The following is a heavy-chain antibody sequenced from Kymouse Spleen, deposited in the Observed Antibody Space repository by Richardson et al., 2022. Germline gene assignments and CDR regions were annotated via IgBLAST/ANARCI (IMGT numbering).Heavy chain of an antibody. CDR3: ARIAARRLADY. J-gene: IGHJ4*02. V-gene: IGHV3-33*01. Sequence: QVQLVESGGGVVQPGRSLRLSCAASGFTFSSYGMHWVRQAPGKGLEWVAVIWYDGSNKYYADSVKGRFTISRDNSKNTLYLQMNSLRAEDTAVYYCARIAARRLADYWGQGTLVTVSS. CDR2: IWYDGSNK. D-gene: IGHD6-6*01. CDR1: GFTFSSYG.